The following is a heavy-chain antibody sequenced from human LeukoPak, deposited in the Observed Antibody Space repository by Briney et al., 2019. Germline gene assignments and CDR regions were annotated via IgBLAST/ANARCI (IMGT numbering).Heavy chain of an antibody. D-gene: IGHD2-15*01. J-gene: IGHJ4*02. CDR1: GGSISSYY. V-gene: IGHV4-59*08. CDR3: ARGGTDFDY. CDR2: IYYSGAT. Sequence: SETLSLTCTVSGGSISSYYWSWIRQAPGRGLEWIGHIYYSGATNYNPSLESRVTISVDTSKNRFSLKLTSVTATDTALYYCARGGTDFDYWGQGTLVTVSS.